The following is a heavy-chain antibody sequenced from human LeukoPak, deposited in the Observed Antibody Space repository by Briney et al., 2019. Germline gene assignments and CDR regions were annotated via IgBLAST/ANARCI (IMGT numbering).Heavy chain of an antibody. CDR2: VDYSGST. CDR3: ALYDSSGYYFDY. CDR1: GGSIGRYY. D-gene: IGHD3-22*01. V-gene: IGHV4-59*03. J-gene: IGHJ4*02. Sequence: PSETLSLTCTVSGGSIGRYYWSWIRQPPGKGLEWVGYVDYSGSTNYNPSLKSRVTISVDTSKNQFSLKLSSVTAADTAVYYCALYDSSGYYFDYWGQGTLVTVSS.